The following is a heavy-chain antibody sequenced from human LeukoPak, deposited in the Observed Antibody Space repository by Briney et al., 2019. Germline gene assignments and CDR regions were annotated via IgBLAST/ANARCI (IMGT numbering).Heavy chain of an antibody. CDR2: ISSSSSYI. CDR1: GFTFSSYS. Sequence: PGGSLRLSCAASGFTFSSYSMNWVRQAPGKGLEWVSSISSSSSYIYYADSVKGRFTISRDNAKNSLYLQMNSLRAEDTAVYYCASDLAPWRAGTDIFDYWGQGTLVTVSS. J-gene: IGHJ4*02. CDR3: ASDLAPWRAGTDIFDY. V-gene: IGHV3-21*01. D-gene: IGHD6-13*01.